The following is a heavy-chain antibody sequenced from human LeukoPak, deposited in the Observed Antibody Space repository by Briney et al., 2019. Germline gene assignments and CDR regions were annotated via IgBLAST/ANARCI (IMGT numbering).Heavy chain of an antibody. J-gene: IGHJ4*02. CDR1: GFTFTSYG. CDR2: ISPDTGNT. Sequence: ASVKVSCKASGFTFTSYGITWVRQAPGQGLEWMGWISPDTGNTKYVQKLQGRVTMTTDTSTSTAYMELRSLRSGDTAVYYCARGGYTYGSGVAGDFWGQGTLVTVSS. D-gene: IGHD5-18*01. V-gene: IGHV1-18*01. CDR3: ARGGYTYGSGVAGDF.